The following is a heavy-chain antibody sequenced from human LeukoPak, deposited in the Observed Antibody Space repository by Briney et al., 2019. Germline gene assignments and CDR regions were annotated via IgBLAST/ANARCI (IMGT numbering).Heavy chain of an antibody. V-gene: IGHV1-69*02. CDR3: ARIRGSESGLSHFDS. CDR2: IIPVLGIA. Sequence: SVKVSCKASGGTLSSYPICWVRQAPGQGLEWMGRIIPVLGIANYAQTFQGRVTITADKSSSTAYMELSSLRSEDTAVYYCARIRGSESGLSHFDSWGPGTLVSVSS. D-gene: IGHD2-8*02. CDR1: GGTLSSYP. J-gene: IGHJ4*02.